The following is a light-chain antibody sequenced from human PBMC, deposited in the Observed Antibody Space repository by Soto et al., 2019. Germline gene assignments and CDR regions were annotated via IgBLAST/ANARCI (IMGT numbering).Light chain of an antibody. Sequence: EIVLTQSPGTLSLSPGERATLSCRASQSVSSNYLAWYQQKTGQAPRLLIYGASSRATGIPDRFSGSGSGTDFTLTISRLEPEGFAVYYCQQYGSSYTFGPGTKVDIK. CDR3: QQYGSSYT. V-gene: IGKV3-20*01. CDR1: QSVSSNY. J-gene: IGKJ3*01. CDR2: GAS.